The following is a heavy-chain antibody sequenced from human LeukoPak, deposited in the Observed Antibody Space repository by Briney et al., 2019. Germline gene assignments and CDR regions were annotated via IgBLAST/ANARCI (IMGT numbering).Heavy chain of an antibody. CDR2: IKQDGGEK. D-gene: IGHD1-14*01. CDR1: GFTFSNYW. J-gene: IGHJ4*02. Sequence: GGSLRLSCAASGFTFSNYWMNWVRQAPGKGLEWVANIKQDGGEKSYVDSVKGRFIISRDNDNNSLHMQMNSLRAEDTAVYYCATETIGRHYDYWGQGTLLTVSS. V-gene: IGHV3-7*01. CDR3: ATETIGRHYDY.